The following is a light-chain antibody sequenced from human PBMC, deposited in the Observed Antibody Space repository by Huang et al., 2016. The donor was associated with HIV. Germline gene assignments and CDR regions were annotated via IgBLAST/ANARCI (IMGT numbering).Light chain of an antibody. CDR3: QQSGSSLFT. CDR1: QSVRRDF. Sequence: EIMFKQSPDTMSLCPGERSTLSCRASQSVRRDFLAWCQQKPGQAPRLLIYGASSRATGIPDRFSGSGSGTDFTLTINRLEPEDLAVYYCQQSGSSLFTFGPGTKVDIK. J-gene: IGKJ3*01. CDR2: GAS. V-gene: IGKV3-20*01.